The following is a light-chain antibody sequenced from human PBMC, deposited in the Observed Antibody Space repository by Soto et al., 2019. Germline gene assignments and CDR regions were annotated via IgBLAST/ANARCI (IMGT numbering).Light chain of an antibody. CDR3: HQHNSSTPT. CDR2: GAS. Sequence: EIVMTQSPSTLSASLGERVTLTCRASQSISGYLAWYQQKPGQSPKLLIYGASARATGVPVRFSGSGSGTEFTLAIGSLQSEDFATYYCHQHNSSTPTFGPGTKVDIK. J-gene: IGKJ3*01. V-gene: IGKV3-15*01. CDR1: QSISGY.